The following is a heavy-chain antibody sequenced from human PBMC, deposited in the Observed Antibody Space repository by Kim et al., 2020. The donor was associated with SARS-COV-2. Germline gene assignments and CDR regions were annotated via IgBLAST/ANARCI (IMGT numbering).Heavy chain of an antibody. V-gene: IGHV4-34*13. Sequence: SLKSRVTNSVDTPKNQFSLKLSSVTAADTAVYYCAGRYCSGGSCYFSFDYWGQGTLVTVSS. CDR3: AGRYCSGGSCYFSFDY. J-gene: IGHJ4*02. D-gene: IGHD2-15*01.